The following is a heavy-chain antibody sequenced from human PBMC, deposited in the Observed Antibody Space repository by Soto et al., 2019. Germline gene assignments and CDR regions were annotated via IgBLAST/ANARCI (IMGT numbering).Heavy chain of an antibody. CDR2: IYYSGST. Sequence: SETLSLTCTVSGGSISSYYWSWIRQPPGKGLEWIGYIYYSGSTNYNPSLKSRVTISVDTSKNQFSLKLSSVTAADTAVYYCGRTYCSGGSCYFFDFDYWGQGTLVTVSS. D-gene: IGHD2-15*01. CDR1: GGSISSYY. V-gene: IGHV4-59*01. CDR3: GRTYCSGGSCYFFDFDY. J-gene: IGHJ4*02.